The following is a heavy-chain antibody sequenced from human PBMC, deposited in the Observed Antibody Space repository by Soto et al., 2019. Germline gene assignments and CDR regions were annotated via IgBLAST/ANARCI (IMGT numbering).Heavy chain of an antibody. CDR1: GFTFSDYG. CDR3: ARDSVRFLEHFSKDYFDY. V-gene: IGHV3-33*08. J-gene: IGHJ4*02. Sequence: VHLVESGGGVVQPGGSLRLSCAGSGFTFSDYGMHWVREAPGKGLEWVAVLWYDGSGEYYTDSVRGRLTISRVNSNNTLYLQMNHLRDEHTGVYYCARDSVRFLEHFSKDYFDYWGQGTRVTVSS. CDR2: LWYDGSGE. D-gene: IGHD3-3*01.